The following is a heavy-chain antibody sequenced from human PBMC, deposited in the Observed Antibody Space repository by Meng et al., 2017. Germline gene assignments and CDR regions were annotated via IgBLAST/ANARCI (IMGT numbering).Heavy chain of an antibody. Sequence: GPLRLSCTVSGGSTSSNYWNWIRQPPGKGLEWIGYIYHSGSTSYNPSLKSRVTISVDTSKNQFSLKLSSVTAADTATYYCAREGVRGSGSYWDYWGQGTLVTVSS. D-gene: IGHD3-10*01. J-gene: IGHJ4*02. V-gene: IGHV4-59*01. CDR1: GGSTSSNY. CDR3: AREGVRGSGSYWDY. CDR2: IYHSGST.